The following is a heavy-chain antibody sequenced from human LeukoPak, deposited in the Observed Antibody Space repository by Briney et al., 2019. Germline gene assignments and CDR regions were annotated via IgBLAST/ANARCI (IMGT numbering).Heavy chain of an antibody. CDR2: INPSGGST. D-gene: IGHD6-19*01. CDR1: GYTFTSYY. CDR3: ARDRGQWLVGLPGWYFDL. V-gene: IGHV1-46*01. J-gene: IGHJ2*01. Sequence: ASVKVSCKASGYTFTSYYMHWVRQAPGQGLEWMGIINPSGGSTSYARKFQGRVTMTRDTSTSTVYMELSSLRSEDTAVYYCARDRGQWLVGLPGWYFDLWGRGTLVTVSS.